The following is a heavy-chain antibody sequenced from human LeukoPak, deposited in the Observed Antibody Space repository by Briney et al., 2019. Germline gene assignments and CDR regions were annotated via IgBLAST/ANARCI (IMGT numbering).Heavy chain of an antibody. J-gene: IGHJ4*02. D-gene: IGHD6-13*01. CDR1: GFTFSSYA. CDR2: ISGSGGST. V-gene: IGHV3-23*01. Sequence: GGSLRLSCAASGFTFSSYAMSWVRQAPGKGLEWVSAISGSGGSTYYADSVKGWFTISRDNSKNTLYLQMNSLRAEDTAVYYCAKTPKYSSSWYEQMYYFDYWGQGTLVTVSS. CDR3: AKTPKYSSSWYEQMYYFDY.